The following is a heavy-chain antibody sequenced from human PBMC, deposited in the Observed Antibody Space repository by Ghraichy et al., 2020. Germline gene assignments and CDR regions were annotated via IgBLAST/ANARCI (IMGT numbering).Heavy chain of an antibody. Sequence: AVKVSCKASGGTFSSYAISWVRQAPGQGLEWMGGIIPIFGTANYAQKFQGRVTITADESTSTAYMELSSLRSEDTAVYYCARFPYTAMVYFDYWGQGTLVTVSS. CDR1: GGTFSSYA. CDR3: ARFPYTAMVYFDY. J-gene: IGHJ4*02. CDR2: IIPIFGTA. V-gene: IGHV1-69*13. D-gene: IGHD5-18*01.